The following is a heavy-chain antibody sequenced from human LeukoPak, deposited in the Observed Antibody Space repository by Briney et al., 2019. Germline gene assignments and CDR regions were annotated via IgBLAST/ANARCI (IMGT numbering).Heavy chain of an antibody. CDR2: IIPILGIA. CDR3: ARDFGFRSGYYLIDY. V-gene: IGHV1-69*04. CDR1: GGTFSSYA. D-gene: IGHD3-22*01. Sequence: AASVKVSCKASGGTFSSYAISWVRQAPGQGLEWMGRIIPILGIANYAQKFQGRVTITADKSTSTAYMELSSLRSEDTAVYYCARDFGFRSGYYLIDYWGQGTLVTVSS. J-gene: IGHJ4*02.